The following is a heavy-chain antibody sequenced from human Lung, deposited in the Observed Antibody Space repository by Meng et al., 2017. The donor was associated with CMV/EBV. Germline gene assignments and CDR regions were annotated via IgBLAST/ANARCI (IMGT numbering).Heavy chain of an antibody. V-gene: IGHV4-59*01. CDR1: GGSISSYH. CDR3: ARVGRSGSYLPGLDY. D-gene: IGHD1-26*01. CDR2: IYYSGST. J-gene: IGHJ4*02. Sequence: SCTVSGGSISSYHWSWIRQPPGKGLEWIGYIYYSGSTNYNPSLKSRVTISVDTSKNQFSLKLSSVTAADTAVYYCARVGRSGSYLPGLDYWGQGTLVTVSS.